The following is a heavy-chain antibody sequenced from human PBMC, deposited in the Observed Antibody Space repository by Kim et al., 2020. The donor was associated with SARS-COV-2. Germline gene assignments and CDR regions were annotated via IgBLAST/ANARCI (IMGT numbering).Heavy chain of an antibody. J-gene: IGHJ4*02. D-gene: IGHD6-13*01. CDR3: ARDGIAVAGGPRDH. V-gene: IGHV1-18*01. Sequence: AQRLQGRVTMTTDTSTSTAYMELKSLRSDDTAVYYCARDGIAVAGGPRDHWGQGTLVTVSS.